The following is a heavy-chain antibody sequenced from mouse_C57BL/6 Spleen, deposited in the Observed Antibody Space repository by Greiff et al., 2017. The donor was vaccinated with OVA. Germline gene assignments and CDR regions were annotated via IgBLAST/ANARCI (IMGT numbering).Heavy chain of an antibody. D-gene: IGHD2-5*01. CDR2: IYPSDSET. V-gene: IGHV1-61*01. Sequence: QVQLKQPGAELVRPGSSVKLSCKASGYTFTSYWMDWVKQRPGQGLEWIGNIYPSDSETHYNQKFKDKATLTVDKSSSTAYMQLSSLTSEDSAVYYCASPYSNYGFAYWGQGTLVTVSA. CDR1: GYTFTSYW. J-gene: IGHJ3*01. CDR3: ASPYSNYGFAY.